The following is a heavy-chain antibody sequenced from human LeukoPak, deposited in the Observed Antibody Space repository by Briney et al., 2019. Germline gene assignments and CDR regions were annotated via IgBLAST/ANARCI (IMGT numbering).Heavy chain of an antibody. CDR3: GRDPNGDYVGAFEF. V-gene: IGHV3-23*01. Sequence: GGSVRLSCVGSGFMFSRFGLIWVSQAPGKGLEWVSGIHGNGETTYYGDSVKGRFTISRDNSKSTLYLQMNSLRVEDTAEYFCGRDPNGDYVGAFEFWGQGTKVAVS. CDR1: GFMFSRFG. J-gene: IGHJ3*01. CDR2: IHGNGETT. D-gene: IGHD3-16*01.